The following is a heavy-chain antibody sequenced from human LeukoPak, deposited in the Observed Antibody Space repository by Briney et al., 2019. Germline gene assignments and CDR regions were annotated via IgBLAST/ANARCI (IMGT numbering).Heavy chain of an antibody. CDR2: IWYDGSNK. V-gene: IGHV3-33*01. Sequence: GRSLRLSCAASGFTFSSYGMHWVRQAPGKGLEWVAVIWYDGSNKYYADSVKGRFTISRDNSKNTLYLQMNSLRAEDTAVYYCARVQAGRSGLMDVWGRGTTVTVSS. CDR3: ARVQAGRSGLMDV. CDR1: GFTFSSYG. J-gene: IGHJ6*02.